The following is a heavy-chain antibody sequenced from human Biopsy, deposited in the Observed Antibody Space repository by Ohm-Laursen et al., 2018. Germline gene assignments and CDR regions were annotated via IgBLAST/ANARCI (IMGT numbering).Heavy chain of an antibody. CDR1: GGSISSDY. CDR2: IYYSGST. Sequence: SETLSLTCTVSGGSISSDYWSWIRQTPGKGLEWIGYIYYSGSTNNNPSLKSRVTISVDTSKNQFSLKVSSVTAADTAVYYCARGQGYCGGDCYPTYYYNYGMDVWGQGTTVTVSS. V-gene: IGHV4-59*12. D-gene: IGHD2-21*02. J-gene: IGHJ6*02. CDR3: ARGQGYCGGDCYPTYYYNYGMDV.